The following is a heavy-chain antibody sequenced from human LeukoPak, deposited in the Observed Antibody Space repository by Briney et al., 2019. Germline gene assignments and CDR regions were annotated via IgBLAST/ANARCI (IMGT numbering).Heavy chain of an antibody. D-gene: IGHD3-10*01. CDR1: GGSISSGGYY. CDR3: ARGRDGSGSFDY. CDR2: IYHSAST. V-gene: IGHV4-30-2*01. Sequence: SETLSLTCAVSGGSISSGGYYWSWIRQPPGKGLEWIGYIYHSASTYYNPSLKSRLTISVDRSKNQFSLKLNSVTAADTALYYCARGRDGSGSFDYWGQEPRSPSPQ. J-gene: IGHJ4*01.